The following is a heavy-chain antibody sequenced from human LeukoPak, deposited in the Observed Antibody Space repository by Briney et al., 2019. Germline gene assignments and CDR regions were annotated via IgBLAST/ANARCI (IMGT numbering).Heavy chain of an antibody. CDR3: ARHMLGAYNWFDP. V-gene: IGHV4-34*01. D-gene: IGHD3-10*02. J-gene: IGHJ5*02. Sequence: SETLSLTCAVYGGSFSGYYWSWIRQPPGKGLEWIGEINHSGSTNHNPSLKSRVTISVDTSKNQFSLKVSSVTAADTAVYYCARHMLGAYNWFDPWGQGTLVTVSS. CDR2: INHSGST. CDR1: GGSFSGYY.